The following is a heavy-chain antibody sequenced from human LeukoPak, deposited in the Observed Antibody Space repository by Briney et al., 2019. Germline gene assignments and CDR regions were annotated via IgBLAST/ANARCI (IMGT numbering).Heavy chain of an antibody. Sequence: GGSLRLSCAASGFTFSNAWMSWVRQAPGKGLEWVGRIKSKIDGGTTDYAAPAKGRFTISRDDSKNTLYLQMNSLKTEDTAVYYCTTAYYDFWSGYYSFWGQGTLVTVSS. J-gene: IGHJ4*02. CDR2: IKSKIDGGTT. D-gene: IGHD3-3*01. V-gene: IGHV3-15*01. CDR3: TTAYYDFWSGYYSF. CDR1: GFTFSNAW.